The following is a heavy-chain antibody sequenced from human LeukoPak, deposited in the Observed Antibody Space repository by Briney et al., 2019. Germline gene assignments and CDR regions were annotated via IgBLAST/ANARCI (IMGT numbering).Heavy chain of an antibody. CDR2: IYHSGST. J-gene: IGHJ3*01. Sequence: PSETLSLTCAVSGDSISTSTWWNWVRQPPGKGLEWIGEIYHSGSTNRNPSLKSRVTISVDKTKNQFSLELSSVTAADTAMYYCARGHNENNYKSTIDVWGQGIMVTVSS. CDR1: GDSISTSTW. V-gene: IGHV4-4*02. CDR3: ARGHNENNYKSTIDV. D-gene: IGHD1/OR15-1a*01.